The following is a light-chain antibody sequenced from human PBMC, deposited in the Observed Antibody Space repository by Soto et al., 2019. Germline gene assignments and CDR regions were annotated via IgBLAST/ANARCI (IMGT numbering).Light chain of an antibody. CDR2: KAS. CDR3: QQFYRYPWT. Sequence: DIQMTQSPSTLSASVGDRVTITCRASQSVDTCLAWYQQKPGKAPHLLIYKASSLETGVPSRFSGSRSVTEFALTISSLQPYDFATYYCQQFYRYPWTFGQGTKVEIK. J-gene: IGKJ1*01. CDR1: QSVDTC. V-gene: IGKV1-5*03.